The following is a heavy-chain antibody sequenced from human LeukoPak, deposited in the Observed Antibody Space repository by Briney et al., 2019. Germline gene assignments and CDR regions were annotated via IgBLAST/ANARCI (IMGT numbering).Heavy chain of an antibody. CDR1: GGSINTYY. CDR2: IFYSGST. V-gene: IGHV4-59*01. CDR3: ARGGGGPDI. D-gene: IGHD3-10*01. Sequence: SETLSLTCTVSGGSINTYYWSWIRQPPGKGLEWIGYIFYSGSTKYNPSLKSRVTISVDTSKNQFSLKLTSVTAADTAVYYCARGGGGPDIWGQGTLVTVSS. J-gene: IGHJ4*02.